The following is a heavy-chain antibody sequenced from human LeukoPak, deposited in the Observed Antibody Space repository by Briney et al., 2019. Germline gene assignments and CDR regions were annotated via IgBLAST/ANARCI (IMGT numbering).Heavy chain of an antibody. CDR2: IIPILGIA. Sequence: SVKVSCKASGGTFSSYAISWVRQAPGQGLEWMGRIIPILGIANYAQKFQGRVTITADISTSTAYMELSSLRSEDTAVYYCTRRGSLVVADYYYYGMDVWGQGTTVTVSS. CDR3: TRRGSLVVADYYYYGMDV. V-gene: IGHV1-69*04. D-gene: IGHD3-22*01. J-gene: IGHJ6*02. CDR1: GGTFSSYA.